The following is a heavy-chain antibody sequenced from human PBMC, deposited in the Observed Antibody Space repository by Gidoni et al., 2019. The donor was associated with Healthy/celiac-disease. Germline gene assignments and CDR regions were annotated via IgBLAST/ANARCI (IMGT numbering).Heavy chain of an antibody. CDR3: ARDMGEMMITFGGVIGDYYYGMDV. V-gene: IGHV3-21*01. CDR2: ISSSSSYI. Sequence: EVQLVESGGGLVKPGVSLRLSCAASGFTFSSYSMNWVRQAPGKGLEWVSSISSSSSYIYYADSVKGRFTISRDNAKNSLYLQMNSLRAEDTAVYYCARDMGEMMITFGGVIGDYYYGMDVWGQGTTVTVSS. D-gene: IGHD3-16*02. CDR1: GFTFSSYS. J-gene: IGHJ6*02.